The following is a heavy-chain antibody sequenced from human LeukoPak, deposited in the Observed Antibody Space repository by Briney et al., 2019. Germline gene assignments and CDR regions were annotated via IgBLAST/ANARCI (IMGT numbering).Heavy chain of an antibody. CDR1: GFTFSSYS. V-gene: IGHV3-21*04. J-gene: IGHJ4*02. CDR3: AKDGPTYYYDSSGYIDY. D-gene: IGHD3-22*01. Sequence: GGSLRLSCAASGFTFSSYSMNWVRQAPGKGLEWVSSISSSSSYIYYADSVKGRFTISRDNAKNSLYLQMNSLRAEDTAVYYCAKDGPTYYYDSSGYIDYWGQGTLVTVSS. CDR2: ISSSSSYI.